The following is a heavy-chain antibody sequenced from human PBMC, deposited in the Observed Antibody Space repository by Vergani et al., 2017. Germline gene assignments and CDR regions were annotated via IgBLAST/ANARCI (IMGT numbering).Heavy chain of an antibody. CDR1: GFSVSNSG. CDR3: ANEGSANRIRGWLDH. D-gene: IGHD3-10*01. J-gene: IGHJ4*02. Sequence: QVQLVESGGGVVQPGGSLRLSCVASGFSVSNSGMHWVRQTPGKGLEWVAFIQYDGSDSFYADFVEGRFTISRDNSKNSLYLQMRSLRFDDTAVYYCANEGSANRIRGWLDHWGQGALVTVSS. V-gene: IGHV3-30*02. CDR2: IQYDGSDS.